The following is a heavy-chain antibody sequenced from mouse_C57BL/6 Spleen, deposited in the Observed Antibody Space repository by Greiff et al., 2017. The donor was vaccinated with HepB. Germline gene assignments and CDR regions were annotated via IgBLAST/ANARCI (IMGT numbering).Heavy chain of an antibody. D-gene: IGHD2-3*01. CDR3: ARRRDGYYAMDY. J-gene: IGHJ4*01. V-gene: IGHV5-15*04. CDR2: ISNLAYSI. Sequence: DVKLVESGGGLVQPGGSLKLSCAASGFTFSDYGMAWVRQAPRKGPEWVAFISNLAYSIYYADTVTGRFTISRENAKNTLYLEMSSLRSEDTAMYYCARRRDGYYAMDYWGQGTSVTVSS. CDR1: GFTFSDYG.